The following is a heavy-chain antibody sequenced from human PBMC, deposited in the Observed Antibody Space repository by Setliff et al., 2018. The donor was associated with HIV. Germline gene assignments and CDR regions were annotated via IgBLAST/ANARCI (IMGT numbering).Heavy chain of an antibody. CDR1: GGSFSGYF. V-gene: IGHV4-34*01. CDR2: INHSGST. Sequence: SETLSLTCAVYGGSFSGYFWSWIRQSPGKGLQWIGEINHSGSTTYNPSLKSRVTISVDTSKNQFSLKLRSVTAADTAVYYCARGLSIFGVATPGFYSFMDVWGKGTTVTVS. J-gene: IGHJ6*03. D-gene: IGHD3-3*01. CDR3: ARGLSIFGVATPGFYSFMDV.